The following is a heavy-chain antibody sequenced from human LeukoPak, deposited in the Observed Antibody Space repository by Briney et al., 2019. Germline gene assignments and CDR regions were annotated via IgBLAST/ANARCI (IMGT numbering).Heavy chain of an antibody. J-gene: IGHJ4*02. CDR1: GFTFSSCW. CDR2: IKQDGSEK. CDR3: ARGRGLDY. V-gene: IGHV3-7*05. Sequence: PGGSLRLSGAASGFTFSSCWMSWVRQAPGKGLEWVANIKQDGSEKNYVDSVKGRFTISRDNAKDSLYLQMNSLRGEDTAVYYCARGRGLDYWGQGTLVTVSS. D-gene: IGHD3-10*01.